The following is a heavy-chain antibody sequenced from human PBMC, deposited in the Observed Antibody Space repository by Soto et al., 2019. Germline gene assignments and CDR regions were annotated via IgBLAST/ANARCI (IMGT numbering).Heavy chain of an antibody. J-gene: IGHJ4*02. CDR2: IHYSGST. V-gene: IGHV4-31*03. CDR3: ASIVSSAHGEFSD. D-gene: IGHD3-10*01. CDR1: GGSISSGGYY. Sequence: QVQLQESGPGLVKPSQTLSLTCTVSGGSISSGGYYWSWIRQHPGKGLEWIGYIHYSGSTYYNPSLKRRVTISVDTSKNQFSLKLSSVTAADTAVYYCASIVSSAHGEFSDWGQGTLVTVSS.